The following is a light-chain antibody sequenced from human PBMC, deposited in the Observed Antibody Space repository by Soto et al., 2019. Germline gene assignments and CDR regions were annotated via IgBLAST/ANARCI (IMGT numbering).Light chain of an antibody. CDR3: QQYCRSPPFT. CDR1: QSVSSTY. CDR2: AAS. Sequence: IVLTQSPGTLSLSPGERATLSCRASQSVSSTYIAWYQQNPGQAPRLLIYAASSRATGIPDRFSGSGSGTDFTLTISRLEPEDFAVYFCQQYCRSPPFTFGQGTKVEMK. V-gene: IGKV3-20*01. J-gene: IGKJ2*01.